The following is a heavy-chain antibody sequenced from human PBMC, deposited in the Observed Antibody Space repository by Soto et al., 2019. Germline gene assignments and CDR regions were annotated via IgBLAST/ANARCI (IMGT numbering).Heavy chain of an antibody. Sequence: GGSLRLSCAASGFTFSSYSMNWVRQAPGKGLEWVSSISSSSSYIYYADSVKGRFTISRDNAKNSLYLQMNSLRADDTAVYYCARDVSYYDFWSGYYDAFDIWGQGTMVTVSS. CDR2: ISSSSSYI. J-gene: IGHJ3*02. CDR1: GFTFSSYS. V-gene: IGHV3-21*01. CDR3: ARDVSYYDFWSGYYDAFDI. D-gene: IGHD3-3*01.